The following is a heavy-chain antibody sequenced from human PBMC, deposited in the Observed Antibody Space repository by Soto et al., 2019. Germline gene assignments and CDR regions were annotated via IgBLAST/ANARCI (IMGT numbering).Heavy chain of an antibody. V-gene: IGHV3-30*07. CDR3: ARSPTHYDILTGYAHPFDH. D-gene: IGHD3-9*01. Sequence: PGGSLRLSCTASGFTFNDYALHWVRQAPGKGLEWVAMISYDGSNKYYADSVKGRFTISRDNSRNALYLQMDSLRAEDTAVYYCARSPTHYDILTGYAHPFDHWGQGTLVTVSS. CDR2: ISYDGSNK. J-gene: IGHJ4*02. CDR1: GFTFNDYA.